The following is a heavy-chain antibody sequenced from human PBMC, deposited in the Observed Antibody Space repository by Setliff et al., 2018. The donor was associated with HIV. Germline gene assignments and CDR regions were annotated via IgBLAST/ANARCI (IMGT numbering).Heavy chain of an antibody. CDR1: GFTFSTYG. CDR3: AKDIVAPGLFLDY. D-gene: IGHD3-16*02. Sequence: PGGSLRLSCAASGFTFSTYGMQWVRQAPGKGLEWVAFIRYDGSNQYYADSVKGRFAISRDNSKNTLYLQMNSLRAEDTAVYYCAKDIVAPGLFLDYWGQGILVTVSS. CDR2: IRYDGSNQ. J-gene: IGHJ4*02. V-gene: IGHV3-30*02.